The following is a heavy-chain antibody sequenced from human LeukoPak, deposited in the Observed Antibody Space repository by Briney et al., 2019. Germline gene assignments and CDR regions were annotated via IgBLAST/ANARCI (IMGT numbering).Heavy chain of an antibody. CDR2: IYHSGST. CDR1: GGSISSSNW. CDR3: ARDRVSGRAFDY. Sequence: SETLSLTCAVSGGSISSSNWWSWVRQPPGKGREWIGEIYHSGSTNYNPSLKSRVTISVDKSKNQFSLKLSSVTAADTAVYYCARDRVSGRAFDYWGQGTLVTVSS. V-gene: IGHV4-4*02. D-gene: IGHD3-10*01. J-gene: IGHJ4*02.